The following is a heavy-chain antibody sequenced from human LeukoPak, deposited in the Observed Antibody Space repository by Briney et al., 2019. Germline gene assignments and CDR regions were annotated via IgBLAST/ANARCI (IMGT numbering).Heavy chain of an antibody. Sequence: GGSLRLSCAASGFTFSSYAMSWVRQAPGKGLEWVSFVSGSGGSTYYADSVKGRFTISRDNSKNTLYLQMNSLRAEDTAVYYCAKDRSSGWSYGMDVWGQGTTVTVSS. CDR2: VSGSGGST. V-gene: IGHV3-23*01. CDR1: GFTFSSYA. D-gene: IGHD6-19*01. CDR3: AKDRSSGWSYGMDV. J-gene: IGHJ6*02.